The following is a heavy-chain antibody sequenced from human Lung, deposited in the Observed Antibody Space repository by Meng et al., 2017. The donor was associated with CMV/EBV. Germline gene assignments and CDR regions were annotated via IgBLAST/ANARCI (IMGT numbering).Heavy chain of an antibody. J-gene: IGHJ3*02. CDR2: ISSSSSNI. V-gene: IGHV3-21*01. CDR1: GFTFSSYI. CDR3: ARGCSSTSCYSDAFDI. Sequence: GEXXKISCAASGFTFSSYIMNWVRQAPGKGLEWVSSISSSSSNIYYADSVKGRFTISRDNAKNSLYLQMNSLRAEDTAVYYCARGCSSTSCYSDAFDIWGQGXMVTVSS. D-gene: IGHD2-2*01.